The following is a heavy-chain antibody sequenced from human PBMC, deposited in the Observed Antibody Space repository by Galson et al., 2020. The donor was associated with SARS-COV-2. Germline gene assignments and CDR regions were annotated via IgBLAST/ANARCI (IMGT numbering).Heavy chain of an antibody. CDR2: IYTSGST. CDR1: GGSISSGSYY. D-gene: IGHD1-26*01. V-gene: IGHV4-61*02. Sequence: SATLSLTCTVSGGSISSGSYYWSWIRQPAGKGLEWIGRIYTSGSTNYNPSLKSRVTISVDTSKNQFSLKLSSVTAADTAVYYCAGGEMSWNYFDYWGQGTLVTVSS. CDR3: AGGEMSWNYFDY. J-gene: IGHJ4*02.